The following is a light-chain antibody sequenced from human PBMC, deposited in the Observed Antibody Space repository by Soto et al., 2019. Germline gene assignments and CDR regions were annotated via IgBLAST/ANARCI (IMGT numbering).Light chain of an antibody. J-gene: IGKJ1*01. CDR1: QSVSSAY. Sequence: DKVLTQSPGTLSLSPGERVTLSCRASQSVSSAYLAWYQQKRGQAPRLLIYGASTRATGIPARFSGSGSGTEFTLTISSLQSEDFAVYYCQQYNDWPTFGQGTKVDI. CDR3: QQYNDWPT. V-gene: IGKV3-15*01. CDR2: GAS.